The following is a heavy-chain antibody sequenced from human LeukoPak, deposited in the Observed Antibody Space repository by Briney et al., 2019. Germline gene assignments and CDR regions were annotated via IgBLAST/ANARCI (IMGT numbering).Heavy chain of an antibody. V-gene: IGHV3-21*01. Sequence: GGSLRLSCSASGFTFSDYDMTGVGQAPGKGLEGVSSISGLSSHIYYGDSGKGRFSISRNNAKNSLYLQMNSLGAEDTAVYYCGRAFPPLRTSSAGDLWAQGTLVTVSS. D-gene: IGHD3-16*01. J-gene: IGHJ4*02. CDR1: GFTFSDYD. CDR2: ISGLSSHI. CDR3: GRAFPPLRTSSAGDL.